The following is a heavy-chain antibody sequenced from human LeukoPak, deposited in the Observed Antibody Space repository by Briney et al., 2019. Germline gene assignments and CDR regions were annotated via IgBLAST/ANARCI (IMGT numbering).Heavy chain of an antibody. Sequence: ASVKVSCKASGYTFTSYGISWVRQALGQGLEWMGWISAYNGNTNYAQKLQGRVTMTTDTSTSTAYMELRSLRSDDTAVYYCARGSGDDILTGYYPLDYWGQGTLVTVSS. J-gene: IGHJ4*02. V-gene: IGHV1-18*01. D-gene: IGHD3-9*01. CDR1: GYTFTSYG. CDR2: ISAYNGNT. CDR3: ARGSGDDILTGYYPLDY.